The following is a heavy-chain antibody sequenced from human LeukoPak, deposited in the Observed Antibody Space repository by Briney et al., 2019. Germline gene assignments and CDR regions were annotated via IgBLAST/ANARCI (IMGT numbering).Heavy chain of an antibody. CDR3: ARGSIRYYYGSGDEKNWFDP. CDR1: GFTFSSYG. V-gene: IGHV3-23*01. D-gene: IGHD3-10*01. Sequence: PGGSLRLSCAASGFTFSSYGMSWVRQAPGKGLEWVSAISGSGGSTYYADSVKGRFTISRDNSKNTLYLQMNSLRSEDTAVYYCARGSIRYYYGSGDEKNWFDPWGQGTLVTVSS. J-gene: IGHJ5*02. CDR2: ISGSGGST.